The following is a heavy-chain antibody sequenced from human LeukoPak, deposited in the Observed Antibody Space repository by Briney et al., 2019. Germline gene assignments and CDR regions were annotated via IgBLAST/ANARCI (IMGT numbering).Heavy chain of an antibody. CDR3: ARGGWGPYSSSPRLQY. CDR1: GYTFTGYY. Sequence: ASVKVSCKASGYTFTGYYMHWVRQAPGQGLEWMGWINPNSGGTNYAQKFQGRVTMTRDTSISTAYMELSRLRSDDTAVYYCARGGWGPYSSSPRLQYWGQGTLVTVSS. D-gene: IGHD6-6*01. CDR2: INPNSGGT. V-gene: IGHV1-2*02. J-gene: IGHJ4*02.